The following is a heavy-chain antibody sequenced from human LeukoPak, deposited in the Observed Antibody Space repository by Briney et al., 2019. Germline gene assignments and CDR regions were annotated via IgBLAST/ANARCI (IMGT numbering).Heavy chain of an antibody. V-gene: IGHV4-61*01. CDR2: IYYSGST. J-gene: IGHJ4*02. CDR3: ARGSWIQLWLTADY. CDR1: GGSVSSGSYY. Sequence: SETLSLTCTVSGGSVSSGSYYWSWIRQPPGKGLEWIGYIYYSGSTNYNPSLKSRVTISVDTSKNQFSLKLSSVTAADTAVYYCARGSWIQLWLTADYWGQGTLVTVPS. D-gene: IGHD5-18*01.